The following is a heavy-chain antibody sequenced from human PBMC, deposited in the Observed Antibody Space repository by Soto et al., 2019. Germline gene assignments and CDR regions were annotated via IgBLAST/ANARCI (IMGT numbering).Heavy chain of an antibody. J-gene: IGHJ4*02. CDR1: GGSFTSYY. CDR2: INHSGFT. CDR3: ARGHGRFAH. Sequence: PSETLSLTCDVSGGSFTSYYWSWIRQPPGKGLEWIGEINHSGFTNYNPSLTGRVTISLDTSKSQFSLKLSSLTAADTAFYFCARGHGRFAHWGQGTLVTVSS. V-gene: IGHV4-34*01.